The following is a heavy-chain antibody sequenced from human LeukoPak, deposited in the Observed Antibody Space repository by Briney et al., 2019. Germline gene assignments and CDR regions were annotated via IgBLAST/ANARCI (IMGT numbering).Heavy chain of an antibody. CDR3: ARQIAVAGRGIDY. CDR2: IYPGDSNS. Sequence: GESLKISCKTSGYNFINYWIGWVRQMPGKGLEWMGIIYPGDSNSKYSPSFQGQVTISADKSISTAYLQWSSLKASDTAMYYCARQIAVAGRGIDYWGQGTLVTVSS. V-gene: IGHV5-51*01. CDR1: GYNFINYW. D-gene: IGHD6-19*01. J-gene: IGHJ4*02.